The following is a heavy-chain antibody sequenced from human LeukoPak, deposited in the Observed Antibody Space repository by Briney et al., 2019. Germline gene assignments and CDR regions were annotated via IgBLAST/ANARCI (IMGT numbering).Heavy chain of an antibody. CDR2: TNGGNVRP. V-gene: IGHV3-23*01. CDR3: AKHQAAFQYYDWAADSLDV. Sequence: GGSLRLSCTGSGFTFSNYVMSWVRQTPGKRLESVAGTNGGNVRPQYADSVKGRFTVYRDNSKDTLYLEMSGLRAEDTAIYHCAKHQAAFQYYDWAADSLDVWGQGTVVSVYS. D-gene: IGHD3-9*01. CDR1: GFTFSNYV. J-gene: IGHJ3*01.